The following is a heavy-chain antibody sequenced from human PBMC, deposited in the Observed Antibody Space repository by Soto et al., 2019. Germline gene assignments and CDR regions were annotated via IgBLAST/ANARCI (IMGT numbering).Heavy chain of an antibody. D-gene: IGHD2-2*02. Sequence: NPSETLSLASAVSVYSISSGYYWGCIRQPPGKGPEWIGSIYHSGSTYYNPSLKSRVTISVDTSKNQFSLKLSSVTAADTAVYYCARGWPEGIVVVPAAIHFNWFDPWGQGTLVPVSS. CDR1: VYSISSGYY. CDR2: IYHSGST. J-gene: IGHJ5*02. V-gene: IGHV4-38-2*01. CDR3: ARGWPEGIVVVPAAIHFNWFDP.